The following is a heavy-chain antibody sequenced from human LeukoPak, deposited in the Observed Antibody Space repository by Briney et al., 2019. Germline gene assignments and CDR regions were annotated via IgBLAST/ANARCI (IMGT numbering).Heavy chain of an antibody. D-gene: IGHD1-26*01. V-gene: IGHV3-48*01. CDR2: TGNSGSLT. Sequence: GGSLRLSCAASGFSFSTYSMNWVRQAPGKGLEWVSYTGNSGSLTFYADSVKGRFTISRDNAKNSLYLQMNSLRAEDTAMYYCAKTRGGSYYGGPYAFDIWGQGTMVTVSS. CDR1: GFSFSTYS. J-gene: IGHJ3*02. CDR3: AKTRGGSYYGGPYAFDI.